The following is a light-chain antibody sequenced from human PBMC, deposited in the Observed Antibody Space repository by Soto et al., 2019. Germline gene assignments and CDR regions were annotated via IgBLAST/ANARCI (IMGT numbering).Light chain of an antibody. CDR1: QAIRND. Sequence: DIQMTQSPSSLSASVGDRVTITCRASQAIRNDLAWYQQKPGRAPKRLIYGSSTLQSGVPSRFSGSGSGTEFTLTISSLQPEDFATYYCQQYNSYSYTFGQGTKLEIK. J-gene: IGKJ2*01. CDR3: QQYNSYSYT. CDR2: GSS. V-gene: IGKV1-17*01.